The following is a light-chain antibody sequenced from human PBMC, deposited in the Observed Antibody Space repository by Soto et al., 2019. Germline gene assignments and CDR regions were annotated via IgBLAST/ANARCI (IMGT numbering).Light chain of an antibody. Sequence: DIQMTQSPSTLSASVGDRVTITCRASQSINSWLAWYQQKPGKAPELLIYKASRLDSGVPSRFSGSGSGAEFTLTIGSLQPDDIATYYCQQHNSYPLTFGGGTKVEIK. V-gene: IGKV1-5*03. CDR2: KAS. CDR1: QSINSW. CDR3: QQHNSYPLT. J-gene: IGKJ4*01.